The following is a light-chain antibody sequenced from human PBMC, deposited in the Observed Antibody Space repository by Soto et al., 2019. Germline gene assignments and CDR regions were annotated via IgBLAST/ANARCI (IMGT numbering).Light chain of an antibody. Sequence: DSQMTQSTSTLSASVGDRVTITCRASQSISSWLAWYQQKPGKAPKLLIYDASSLESGVPSRFSGSGSGTEFTLTISSLQPDDFATYYCQQYNSYSPTTFGQGTKVDI. V-gene: IGKV1-5*01. J-gene: IGKJ1*01. CDR2: DAS. CDR3: QQYNSYSPTT. CDR1: QSISSW.